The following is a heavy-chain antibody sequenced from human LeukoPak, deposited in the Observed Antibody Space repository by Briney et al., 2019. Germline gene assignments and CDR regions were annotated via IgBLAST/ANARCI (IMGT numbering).Heavy chain of an antibody. CDR1: GYTFTSYY. CDR3: ARAYFLAWFDP. CDR2: INPSGGST. D-gene: IGHD3-10*01. J-gene: IGHJ5*02. V-gene: IGHV1-46*01. Sequence: ASVKVSCKASGYTFTSYYMHWVRQAPGQGLEWMGIINPSGGSTSYAQKFQGRVTMTRDTSTSTVYMELSSLRSEDTAAYYCARAYFLAWFDPWGQGTLVTVSS.